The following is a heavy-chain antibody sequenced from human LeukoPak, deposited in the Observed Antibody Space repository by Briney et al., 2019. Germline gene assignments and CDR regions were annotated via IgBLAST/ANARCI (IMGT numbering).Heavy chain of an antibody. CDR1: GYTLTRYG. J-gene: IGHJ4*02. Sequence: GASVKVSCKASGYTLTRYGISWVRQAPGQGLEWMGCISAYNGNTNYAQKLQGRVTMTTDTSTSTAYMALRSLRSDDTAVYYCARHPRPFLWFGELPEGYWGQGTLVTVSS. V-gene: IGHV1-18*01. D-gene: IGHD3-10*01. CDR3: ARHPRPFLWFGELPEGY. CDR2: ISAYNGNT.